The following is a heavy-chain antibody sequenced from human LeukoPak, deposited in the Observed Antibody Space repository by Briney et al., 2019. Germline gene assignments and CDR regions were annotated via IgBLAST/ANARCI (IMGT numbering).Heavy chain of an antibody. J-gene: IGHJ4*02. Sequence: PSETLSLTCTVSGGSISSSSYYWGWIRQPPGTGLEWIGSIYYSGSTHYNPSLKSRVTISVNTSKNQFSLKLRSVTAADTAVYYCARQFEEYYDSSGYGLWGQGTLVTVSS. CDR2: IYYSGST. CDR3: ARQFEEYYDSSGYGL. D-gene: IGHD3-22*01. CDR1: GGSISSSSYY. V-gene: IGHV4-39*01.